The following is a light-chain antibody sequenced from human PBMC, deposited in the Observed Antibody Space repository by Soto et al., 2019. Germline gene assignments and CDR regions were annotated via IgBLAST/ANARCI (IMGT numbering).Light chain of an antibody. CDR1: SSNIGTNG. J-gene: IGLJ3*02. Sequence: QSVLTQPPSASEAPRQRVTISCSGSSSNIGTNGVNWYQQLPGKAPKLLIYYDDLLPSGVSDRFSGSKSGTSASLAISGLQSEDGGDFYCAAWDDRLNGWVFGGGTQLTVL. V-gene: IGLV1-36*01. CDR2: YDD. CDR3: AAWDDRLNGWV.